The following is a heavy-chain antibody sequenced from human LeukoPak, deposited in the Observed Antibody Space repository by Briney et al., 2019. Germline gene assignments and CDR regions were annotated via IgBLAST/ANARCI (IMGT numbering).Heavy chain of an antibody. J-gene: IGHJ3*02. CDR3: AKSGPAAGRPDAFDI. Sequence: SETLSLTCTLSGGSVTSSSFYWAWIRQPPGKGLECIGTINYSGITYYNSPLKSRVTISVDTSKNQFSLKLNSVTAADTAVYFCAKSGPAAGRPDAFDIRGQGTMVTVS. CDR1: GGSVTSSSFY. D-gene: IGHD2-2*01. V-gene: IGHV4-39*07. CDR2: INYSGIT.